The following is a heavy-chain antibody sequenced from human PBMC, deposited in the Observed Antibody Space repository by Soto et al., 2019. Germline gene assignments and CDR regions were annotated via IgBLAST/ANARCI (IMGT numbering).Heavy chain of an antibody. CDR3: AKDFPREWYLEY. CDR2: FDPEDGEK. V-gene: IGHV1-24*01. Sequence: ASLQVSCKVSGYTLTELSMHWVRQAPGKGLKWMGGFDPEDGEKIYAQKFQGRVTMAEDTSTDTEYMELSSLRSEDTAVYYGAKDFPREWYLEYSGQGPGLTAAS. J-gene: IGHJ4*02. CDR1: GYTLTELS. D-gene: IGHD3-3*01.